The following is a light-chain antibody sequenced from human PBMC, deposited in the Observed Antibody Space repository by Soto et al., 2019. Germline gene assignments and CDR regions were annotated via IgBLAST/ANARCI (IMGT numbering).Light chain of an antibody. CDR2: GAS. Sequence: EIVLTQSPGTPSFFPGEKATPSCRARPSVSSSYLAWYQQKPGQAPRVLIHGASSRATGIPDRFSGSGSGTDFTLTISRLEPEDFAVYFCQQYGNPPPNAFGQGTKVDIK. V-gene: IGKV3-20*01. CDR3: QQYGNPPPNA. CDR1: PSVSSSY. J-gene: IGKJ2*01.